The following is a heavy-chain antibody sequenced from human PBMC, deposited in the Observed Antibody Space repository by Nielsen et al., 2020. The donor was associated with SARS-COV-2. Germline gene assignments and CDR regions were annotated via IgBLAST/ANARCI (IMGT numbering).Heavy chain of an antibody. D-gene: IGHD5-12*01. CDR3: ARESSGYDHYNYGMDV. V-gene: IGHV4-31*03. CDR2: IYFSGRT. J-gene: IGHJ6*02. CDR1: GASISSGGYY. Sequence: SETLSLTCTVSGASISSGGYYWSWIRHHPGKGLEWIGYIYFSGRTCYNPSLKSRVTISVDTSKNQFSLSLRSVTAADTAVYYCARESSGYDHYNYGMDVWGQGITVTVSS.